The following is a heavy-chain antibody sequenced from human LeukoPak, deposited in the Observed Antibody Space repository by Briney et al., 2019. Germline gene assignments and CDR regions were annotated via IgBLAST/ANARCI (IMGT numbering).Heavy chain of an antibody. D-gene: IGHD5-18*01. CDR3: ARDLYSYGQGGY. CDR1: GGTFSSYA. V-gene: IGHV1-69*13. J-gene: IGHJ4*02. CDR2: IIPISGTA. Sequence: SVKVSCKASGGTFSSYAISWVRQAPGQGLEWMGGIIPISGTANYAQKFQGRVTITADESTSTAYMELSSLRSEDTAVYYCARDLYSYGQGGYGGQGTLVTVSS.